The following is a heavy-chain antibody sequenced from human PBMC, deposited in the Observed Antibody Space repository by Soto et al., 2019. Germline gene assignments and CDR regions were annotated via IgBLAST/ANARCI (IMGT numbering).Heavy chain of an antibody. CDR2: ILPIFGTA. CDR3: ARVSRNYDILTGYGCGGWFDP. CDR1: VGTFSSYA. J-gene: IGHJ5*02. V-gene: IGHV1-69*01. Sequence: QVQLVQSGAEVKKPGSSVKVSCKASVGTFSSYAISWVRQAPGQGLEWMGGILPIFGTANYAQKFQGRVTITADESTSTAYMELSSLRSEDTDVYYCARVSRNYDILTGYGCGGWFDPWGQGTLVTVSS. D-gene: IGHD3-9*01.